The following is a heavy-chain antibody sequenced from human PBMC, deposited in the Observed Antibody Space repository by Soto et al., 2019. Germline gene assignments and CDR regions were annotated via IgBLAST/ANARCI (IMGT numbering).Heavy chain of an antibody. Sequence: EVQLVESGGGLVQPGGSLRLSCAASGFTFSSYSMNWVRQAPGKGLEWISYISSSSTTIYYADSVKGRFTISRDNAKNSLYLQMNSLRDDDTAVYYCARISHYFYGVDVWGQGTTVTVSS. CDR3: ARISHYFYGVDV. CDR1: GFTFSSYS. V-gene: IGHV3-48*02. CDR2: ISSSSTTI. J-gene: IGHJ6*02.